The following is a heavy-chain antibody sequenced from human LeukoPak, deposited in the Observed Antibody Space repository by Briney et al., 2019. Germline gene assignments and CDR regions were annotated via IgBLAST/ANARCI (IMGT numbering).Heavy chain of an antibody. V-gene: IGHV3-30*02. CDR2: MRYDGMNE. Sequence: GGSLRLSCAASGFIFSNYDMHWVRQAPGKGLEWVTFMRYDGMNENYADSVKGRFTISRDNSKNTLYLQMNSLRAEDTAVYYCAKGDGGYDYVWGSYRPLYYFDYWGQGTLVTVSS. CDR1: GFIFSNYD. J-gene: IGHJ4*02. D-gene: IGHD3-16*02. CDR3: AKGDGGYDYVWGSYRPLYYFDY.